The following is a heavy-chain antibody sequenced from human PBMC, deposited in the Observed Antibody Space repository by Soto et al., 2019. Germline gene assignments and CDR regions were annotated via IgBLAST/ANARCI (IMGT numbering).Heavy chain of an antibody. CDR2: INHSGST. Sequence: SETLSLTCAVYGGSFSGYYWSWIRQPPGKGLEWIGEINHSGSTNYNPSLKSRVTISVDTSKNQFSLKLSSVTAADTAVYYCARATGYSSSWYPFDYWGQGTLVTVSS. CDR1: GGSFSGYY. J-gene: IGHJ4*02. CDR3: ARATGYSSSWYPFDY. D-gene: IGHD6-13*01. V-gene: IGHV4-34*01.